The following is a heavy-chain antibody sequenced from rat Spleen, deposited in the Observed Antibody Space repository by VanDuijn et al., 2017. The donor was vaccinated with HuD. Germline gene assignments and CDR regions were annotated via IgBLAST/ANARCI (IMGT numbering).Heavy chain of an antibody. CDR2: IRHDGTST. Sequence: EVQVLESGGGLVXPGXXLKLSCXXXGFXXXNXXXAWVRRAPKKGLEWSASIRHDGTSTNYGDSVKGRFTISRDSAKSTLYLQMDSLRSEDTATYYCTRGFTVAVFWGQGVMVTVSA. CDR1: GFXXXNXX. V-gene: IGHV5-22*01. CDR3: TRGFTVAVF. D-gene: IGHD1-2*01. J-gene: IGHJ2*01.